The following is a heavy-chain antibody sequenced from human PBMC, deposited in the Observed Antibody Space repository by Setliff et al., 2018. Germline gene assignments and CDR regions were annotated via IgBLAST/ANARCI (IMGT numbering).Heavy chain of an antibody. CDR1: GYSISSGYY. CDR3: ARHSSRPY. Sequence: SETLSLTCAVSGYSISSGYYWGWIRQPPGKGLEWIGSIYHSGSTYYNPSLRSRVTISVDTSKNQFSLKLSSVTAADTAVYYCARHSSRPYWGQGTLVTVFS. V-gene: IGHV4-38-2*01. CDR2: IYHSGST. J-gene: IGHJ4*02.